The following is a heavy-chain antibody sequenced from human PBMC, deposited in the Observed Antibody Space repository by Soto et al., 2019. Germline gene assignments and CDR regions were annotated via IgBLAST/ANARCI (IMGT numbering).Heavy chain of an antibody. J-gene: IGHJ4*02. D-gene: IGHD5-12*01. CDR1: GGSFSGYY. V-gene: IGHV4-34*01. CDR3: ASRRVVATLDY. CDR2: INHSGST. Sequence: QVQLQQWGAGLLKPSETLSLTCAVYGGSFSGYYWSWIRQPPGKGLEWIGEINHSGSTNYNPSLKSRVTRSVDTSKNQFSLKLSSVTAADTAVYYCASRRVVATLDYWGQGTLVTVSS.